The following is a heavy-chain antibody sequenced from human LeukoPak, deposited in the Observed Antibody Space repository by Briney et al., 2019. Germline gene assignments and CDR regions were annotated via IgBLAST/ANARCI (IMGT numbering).Heavy chain of an antibody. CDR1: GYIFTGYF. V-gene: IGHV1-2*02. Sequence: ASVKVSCMASGYIFTGYFMHWVRQAPGQGREWMGWINPNSGDTDYAQKFQGRVTMTTDTSISTAYMELNRLRFDDTAVYYCARDLNFRPILSGWAGPYWGQGTLVTVSS. D-gene: IGHD2-8*02. CDR3: ARDLNFRPILSGWAGPY. J-gene: IGHJ4*02. CDR2: INPNSGDT.